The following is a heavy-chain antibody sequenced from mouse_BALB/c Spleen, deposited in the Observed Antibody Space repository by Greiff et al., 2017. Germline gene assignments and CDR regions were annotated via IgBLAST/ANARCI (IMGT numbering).Heavy chain of an antibody. V-gene: IGHV1-4*01. Sequence: LVESGADLARPGASVKMSCKASGYTFTSYTMHWVKQRPGQGLEWIGYINPSSGYTNYNQKFKDKATLTADKSSSTAYMQLSSLTSEDSAVYYCARVYRDYFDYWGQGTTLTVSS. D-gene: IGHD2-12*01. CDR1: GYTFTSYT. J-gene: IGHJ2*01. CDR2: INPSSGYT. CDR3: ARVYRDYFDY.